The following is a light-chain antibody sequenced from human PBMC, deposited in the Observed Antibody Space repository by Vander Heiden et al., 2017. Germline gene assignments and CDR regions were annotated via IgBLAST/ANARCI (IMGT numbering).Light chain of an antibody. J-gene: IGLJ3*02. CDR2: LDSDGRH. CDR3: QTWGTGIRV. CDR1: TGHSIYG. Sequence: QLVLTQSPSASASLVASFKLTCTLTTGHSIYGIAWHQQQPEKGPRYLMKLDSDGRHSKGDGFPDRFSGSSSGAERYLAISSLQSEDEADYYCQTWGTGIRVFGGGTKLTVL. V-gene: IGLV4-69*01.